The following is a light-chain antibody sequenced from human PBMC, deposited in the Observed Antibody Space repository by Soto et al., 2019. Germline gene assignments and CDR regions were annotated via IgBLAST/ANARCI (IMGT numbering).Light chain of an antibody. CDR1: QSISNH. CDR3: QQSYSSPQT. Sequence: DIQMTQSPSSLSASVEDRVIITCRASQSISNHLNWYQQKPGKAPKLLIFAASSLLGGVPSRFSGSGSGTDFTLTISSLQPEDFAIYYCQQSYSSPQTFGQGTKVDIK. J-gene: IGKJ1*01. CDR2: AAS. V-gene: IGKV1-39*01.